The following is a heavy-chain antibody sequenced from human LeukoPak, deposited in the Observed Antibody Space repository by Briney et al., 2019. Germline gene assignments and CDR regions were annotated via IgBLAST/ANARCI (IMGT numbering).Heavy chain of an antibody. CDR2: IRYDGSNK. CDR3: ARAPGYGSGSYNFDY. Sequence: GGSLRLSCAASGFTFSSYGMHWVRQAPGKGLEWVAFIRYDGSNKYYADSVKGRFTISRDNSKNTLYLQMNSLRAEDTAVYYCARAPGYGSGSYNFDYWGQGTLVTVSS. J-gene: IGHJ4*02. D-gene: IGHD3-10*01. CDR1: GFTFSSYG. V-gene: IGHV3-30*02.